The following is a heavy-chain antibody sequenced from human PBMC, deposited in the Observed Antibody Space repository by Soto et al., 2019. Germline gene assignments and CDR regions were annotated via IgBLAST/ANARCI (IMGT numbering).Heavy chain of an antibody. J-gene: IGHJ4*02. D-gene: IGHD3-9*01. CDR1: GFLFSDYW. CDR3: AKYLLRYFDWSPLDY. CDR2: IKQDGSEK. Sequence: GGSLRLSCAASGFLFSDYWMSWVRPAPGKGLEWVANIKQDGSEKYYVDSVKGRFTISRDNAKNSLYLQMNSLRAEDTAVYYCAKYLLRYFDWSPLDYWGQGTLVTVSS. V-gene: IGHV3-7*01.